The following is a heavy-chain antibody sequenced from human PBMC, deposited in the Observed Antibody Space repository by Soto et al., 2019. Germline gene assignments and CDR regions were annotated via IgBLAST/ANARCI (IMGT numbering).Heavy chain of an antibody. CDR3: ARVPDV. J-gene: IGHJ6*02. V-gene: IGHV4-30-2*01. Sequence: SETLSLTCDVSGDTISTGGYTWAWIRQPPGKGLEWIGYIYHSGSTYYNPSLKSRVTISVDRSKNQFSLKLNSVTAADTAVYYCARVPDVWGQGTTVTVSS. CDR1: GDTISTGGYT. CDR2: IYHSGST.